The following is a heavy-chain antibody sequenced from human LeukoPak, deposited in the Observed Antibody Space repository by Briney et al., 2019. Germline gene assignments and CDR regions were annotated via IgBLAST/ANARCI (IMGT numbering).Heavy chain of an antibody. CDR2: ISAYNGNT. J-gene: IGHJ5*02. V-gene: IGHV1-18*01. D-gene: IGHD3-9*01. Sequence: GASVKVSCKASGYTSTSYGISWVRQAPGQGLEWMGWISAYNGNTNYAQKLQGRVTMTTDTSTSTAYMELRSLRSDDTAVYYCARAKELRYFEGFDPWGQGTLVTVSS. CDR1: GYTSTSYG. CDR3: ARAKELRYFEGFDP.